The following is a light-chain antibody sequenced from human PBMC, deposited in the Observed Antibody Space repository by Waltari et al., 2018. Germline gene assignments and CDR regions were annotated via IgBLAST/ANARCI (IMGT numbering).Light chain of an antibody. V-gene: IGLV3-10*01. CDR3: YSGDDSGNQEV. Sequence: SYELTQPPSVSVSPGQTARLTCSGDALPQKYVFWYQQKSGQAPVLVIYEDTERPSGIPERFSGSSSGTMATLTISGAQVEDEADYYCYSGDDSGNQEVFGGGTKLTVL. J-gene: IGLJ2*01. CDR1: ALPQKY. CDR2: EDT.